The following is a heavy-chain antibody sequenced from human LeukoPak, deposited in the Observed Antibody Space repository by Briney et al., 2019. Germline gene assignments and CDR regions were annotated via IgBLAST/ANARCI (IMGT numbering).Heavy chain of an antibody. CDR2: ISDSGART. CDR1: GFAFSSQD. J-gene: IGHJ4*02. Sequence: GGSLRLSCAASGFAFSSQDMGWVRQAPGKGLEWVSAISDSGARTYYAASVKGRFTISRDNSKNMLFLQMNSLRAEDTAVYYCAKDARRTSGWYFFDYWGQGTLVTVSS. CDR3: AKDARRTSGWYFFDY. D-gene: IGHD6-19*01. V-gene: IGHV3-23*01.